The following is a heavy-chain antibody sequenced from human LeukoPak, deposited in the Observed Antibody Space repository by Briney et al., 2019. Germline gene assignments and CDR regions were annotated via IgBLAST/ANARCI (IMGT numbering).Heavy chain of an antibody. V-gene: IGHV3-23*01. J-gene: IGHJ4*02. CDR1: GFTFSYHW. Sequence: GGSLRLSCAASGFTFSYHWMTWVRQAPGKGLEWVSAISGSGGSTYYADSVKGRFTISRDNSKNTLYLQMNSLRAEDTAVYYCAKAVLLWFGELTNDFDYWGQGTLVTVSS. CDR3: AKAVLLWFGELTNDFDY. D-gene: IGHD3-10*01. CDR2: ISGSGGST.